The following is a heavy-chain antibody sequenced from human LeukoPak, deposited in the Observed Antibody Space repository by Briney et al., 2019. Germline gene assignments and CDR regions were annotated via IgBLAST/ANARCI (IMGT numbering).Heavy chain of an antibody. D-gene: IGHD3-9*01. J-gene: IGHJ3*02. CDR3: GRQGYDILTGYIDAFDI. V-gene: IGHV4-59*08. CDR2: ISYSGST. Sequence: PSETLSLTCTVSGGSISSYYWSWIRQPPGKGLEWIGYISYSGSTNYNPSLKSRVTISIDTSKNQFSLKLRSVTAADTAIYYCGRQGYDILTGYIDAFDIWGQGTMVTVSS. CDR1: GGSISSYY.